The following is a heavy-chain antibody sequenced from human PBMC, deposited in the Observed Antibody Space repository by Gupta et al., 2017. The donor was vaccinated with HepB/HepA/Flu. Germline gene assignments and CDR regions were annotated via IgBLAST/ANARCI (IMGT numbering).Heavy chain of an antibody. CDR3: ARGRTIIKITMVRGVRGGGWFDP. D-gene: IGHD3-10*01. CDR2: INHSGST. CDR1: GGSFSGYY. Sequence: QVQLQQWGAGLLKPSETLSLTCAVYGGSFSGYYWSWIRQPPGKGLEWIGEINHSGSTNYNPSLKSRVTISVDTSKNQFSLKLSSVTAADTAVYYCARGRTIIKITMVRGVRGGGWFDPWAQGTLVTVSS. V-gene: IGHV4-34*01. J-gene: IGHJ5*02.